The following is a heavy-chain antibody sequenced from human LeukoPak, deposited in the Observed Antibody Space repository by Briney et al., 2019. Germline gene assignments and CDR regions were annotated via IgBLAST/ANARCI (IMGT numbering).Heavy chain of an antibody. D-gene: IGHD3-3*01. V-gene: IGHV4-59*01. Sequence: SETLSLTCTVSGGSISSYYWSWIRQPPGKGLEWIGYIYYSGSTNYNPSLKSRVTISVDTSKNQFSLKLSSVTAADTAVYYCAREGFFRWFDPWGQGTLDTVSS. CDR1: GGSISSYY. CDR3: AREGFFRWFDP. J-gene: IGHJ5*02. CDR2: IYYSGST.